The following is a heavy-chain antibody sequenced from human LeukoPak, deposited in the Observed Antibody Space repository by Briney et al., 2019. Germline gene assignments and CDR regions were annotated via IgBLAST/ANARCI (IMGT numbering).Heavy chain of an antibody. D-gene: IGHD3-10*01. J-gene: IGHJ4*02. CDR1: GYTLTGYY. CDR3: ARDHIPYGSGSYGY. Sequence: ASVKVSCKASGYTLTGYYMHWVRQAPGQGLEWMGRINPNSGGTNYAQKFQGRVTMTRDASISTAYMELSRLRSDDTAVYYCARDHIPYGSGSYGYWGQGTLVTVSS. V-gene: IGHV1-2*06. CDR2: INPNSGGT.